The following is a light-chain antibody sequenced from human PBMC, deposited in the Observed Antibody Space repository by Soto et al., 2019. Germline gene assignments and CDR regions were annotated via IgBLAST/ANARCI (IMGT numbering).Light chain of an antibody. CDR1: SSDVGTYNL. V-gene: IGLV2-23*02. J-gene: IGLJ1*01. CDR3: FSYPDSCTFYYF. Sequence: QSVLTQPASVSGSPGQSITISCTGTSSDVGTYNLVSWYQLHPGKAPKLLIYEVTKRPSGVSNRFSGSKSGNTASLTISGLQGEDEADFFGFSYPDSCTFYYFFG. CDR2: EVT.